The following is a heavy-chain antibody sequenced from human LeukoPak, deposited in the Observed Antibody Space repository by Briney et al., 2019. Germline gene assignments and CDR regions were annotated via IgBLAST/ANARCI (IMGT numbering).Heavy chain of an antibody. CDR1: GFTVSSNY. V-gene: IGHV3-53*01. D-gene: IGHD3-22*01. CDR2: IYSGGST. J-gene: IGHJ5*02. Sequence: GGSLRLSCAAPGFTVSSNYMSWVRQAPGKGLEWVSVIYSGGSTYYADSVKGRFTISRDNSKNTLYLQMNSLRAEDTAVYYCARFTYYYDSSGYHWGQGTLVTVSS. CDR3: ARFTYYYDSSGYH.